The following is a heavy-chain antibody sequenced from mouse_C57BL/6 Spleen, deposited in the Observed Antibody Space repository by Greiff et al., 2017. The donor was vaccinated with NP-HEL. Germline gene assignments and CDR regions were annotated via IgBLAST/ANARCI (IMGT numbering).Heavy chain of an antibody. CDR1: GYTFTSYG. D-gene: IGHD1-1*02. Sequence: VQLQQSGAELARPGASVKLSCKASGYTFTSYGISWVKQRTGQGLEWIGEIYPRSGNTYYNEKFKGKATLTADKSSSTAYMELRSLTSEDSAVYFCAGYGGTWFAYWGQGTLVTVSA. CDR2: IYPRSGNT. CDR3: AGYGGTWFAY. J-gene: IGHJ3*01. V-gene: IGHV1-81*01.